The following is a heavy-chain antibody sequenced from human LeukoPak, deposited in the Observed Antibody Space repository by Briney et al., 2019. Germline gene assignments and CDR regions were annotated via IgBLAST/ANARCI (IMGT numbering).Heavy chain of an antibody. CDR3: ARDSGSGNNDY. CDR2: ISAGNGNT. V-gene: IGHV1-3*01. Sequence: ASVKVSCKASGDTFISYAMYWVRQAPGQRLEWMGWISAGNGNTKYSQNFQGGVTFISNTSATTAFMELSSLRSEDAAVYYCARDSGSGNNDYWGQGTLVTVSS. D-gene: IGHD1-26*01. J-gene: IGHJ4*02. CDR1: GDTFISYA.